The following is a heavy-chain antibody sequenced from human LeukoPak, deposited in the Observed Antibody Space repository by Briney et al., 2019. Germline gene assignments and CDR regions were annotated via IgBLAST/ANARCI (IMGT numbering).Heavy chain of an antibody. V-gene: IGHV3-30*18. CDR3: MKLAGGGYGLRDYFDY. CDR2: MSYDGTNK. D-gene: IGHD5-12*01. Sequence: PGGSLRLSCAASGFTFSSYGMPWVRQAPGKGLEWVAVMSYDGTNKYYVESVKGRFTISRDDSKNTLYLQMNSLKTEDTAVYYCMKLAGGGYGLRDYFDYWGQGTLVTVSS. CDR1: GFTFSSYG. J-gene: IGHJ4*02.